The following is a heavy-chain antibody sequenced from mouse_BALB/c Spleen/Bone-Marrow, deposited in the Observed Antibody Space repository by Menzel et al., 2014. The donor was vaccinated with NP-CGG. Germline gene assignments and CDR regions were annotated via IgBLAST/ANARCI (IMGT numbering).Heavy chain of an antibody. CDR2: IDPASGNI. CDR3: ASLTGTFDY. Sequence: VQLQQSGTDLVKPGASVKLSCTASGFNIKDTYMHWVKQRPEQGLDWIGRIDPASGNIQYDPKFQGRAANTADTSSNTAYLQLSSLTSEDTAVYYCASLTGTFDYWGQGTPLTVSS. V-gene: IGHV14-3*02. CDR1: GFNIKDTY. J-gene: IGHJ2*01. D-gene: IGHD4-1*01.